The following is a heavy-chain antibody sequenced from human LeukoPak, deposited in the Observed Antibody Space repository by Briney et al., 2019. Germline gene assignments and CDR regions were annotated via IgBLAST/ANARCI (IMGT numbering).Heavy chain of an antibody. J-gene: IGHJ4*02. CDR2: ISGSGGST. V-gene: IGHV3-23*01. CDR3: AKVPYYDILTGYPYFDY. CDR1: GFTLSYNS. D-gene: IGHD3-9*01. Sequence: GGSLRLSCAASGFTLSYNSMSWVRQAPGKGLEWVSAISGSGGSTYYADSVKGRFTISRDNSKNTLYLQMNSLRAEDTAVYYCAKVPYYDILTGYPYFDYWGQGTLVTVSS.